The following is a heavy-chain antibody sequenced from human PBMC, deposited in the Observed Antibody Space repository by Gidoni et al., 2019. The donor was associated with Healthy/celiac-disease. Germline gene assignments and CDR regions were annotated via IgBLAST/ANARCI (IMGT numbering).Heavy chain of an antibody. CDR1: GYTFSDYY. CDR2: VDPEAGEP. D-gene: IGHD1-1*01. V-gene: IGHV1-69-2*01. CDR3: ATTSVLERHFAAFDI. Sequence: EVQLVQAGAEVKKPGATVKISCKVSGYTFSDYYMHWVQQAPGKGLEWMGLVDPEAGEPIYAENFQGRVTIPADTSTDTAYMELRSLRSEDTAVYYCATTSVLERHFAAFDIWVQGTMVTVSS. J-gene: IGHJ3*02.